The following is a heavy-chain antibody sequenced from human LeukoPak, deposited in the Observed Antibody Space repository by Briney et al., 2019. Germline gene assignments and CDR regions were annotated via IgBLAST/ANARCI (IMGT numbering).Heavy chain of an antibody. D-gene: IGHD4-17*01. Sequence: SEXXSLTCTVSGGSISGYYWSWIRQPPGKGLEWIGYIYYSGNTNYNPSLKRRVTISVDKSNNQFSLKVSSVTAADTAVYYCARGGVRADYWGQGTLVTVSS. V-gene: IGHV4-59*01. CDR3: ARGGVRADY. CDR1: GGSISGYY. CDR2: IYYSGNT. J-gene: IGHJ4*02.